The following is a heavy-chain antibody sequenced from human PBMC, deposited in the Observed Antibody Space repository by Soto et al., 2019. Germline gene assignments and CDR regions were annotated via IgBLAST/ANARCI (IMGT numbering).Heavy chain of an antibody. Sequence: QVPLVQSGAEVKKPGASVKVSCKASGYTFTSYGISWVRQAPGQGLEWMGWISAYNGNTNYAQKLQGRVTMPTDTSTSTAYMELRSLRSDDTAVYYCASFGDDSSSWYPLDPWGQGTLVTVSS. CDR1: GYTFTSYG. CDR3: ASFGDDSSSWYPLDP. V-gene: IGHV1-18*01. J-gene: IGHJ5*02. D-gene: IGHD6-13*01. CDR2: ISAYNGNT.